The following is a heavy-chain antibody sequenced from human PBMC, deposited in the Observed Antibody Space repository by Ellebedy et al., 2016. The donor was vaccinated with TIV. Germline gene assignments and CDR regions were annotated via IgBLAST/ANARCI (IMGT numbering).Heavy chain of an antibody. CDR1: GGPVSTDNYF. CDR3: ATVPGTGWFDP. J-gene: IGHJ5*02. D-gene: IGHD6-19*01. CDR2: IFHIANS. V-gene: IGHV4-39*01. Sequence: MPSETLSLTCSVSGGPVSTDNYFWGWIRQSPPKDRRGIGIIFHIANSYYNPSLKSRVTIFVDTSKNQFSLKLRSVTAADTAVYFCATVPGTGWFDPWGQGTLVTVSS.